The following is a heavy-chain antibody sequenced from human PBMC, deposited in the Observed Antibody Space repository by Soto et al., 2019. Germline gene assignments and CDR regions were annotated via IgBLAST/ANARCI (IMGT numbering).Heavy chain of an antibody. CDR3: TTDVYGDYEWDPFDY. V-gene: IGHV3-15*07. CDR2: IKSKTDGGTT. D-gene: IGHD4-17*01. J-gene: IGHJ4*02. Sequence: GGSLRLSCAASGFTFSNAWMNWVRQAPGKGLEWVGRIKSKTDGGTTDYAAPVKGRFTISRDDSKNTLYLQMNSLKTEDTAVYYCTTDVYGDYEWDPFDYWGQGTLVTVSS. CDR1: GFTFSNAW.